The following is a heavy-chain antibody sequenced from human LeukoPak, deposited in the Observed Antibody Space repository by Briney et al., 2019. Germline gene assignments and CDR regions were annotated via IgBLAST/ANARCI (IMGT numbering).Heavy chain of an antibody. V-gene: IGHV1-2*02. D-gene: IGHD3-16*01. CDR1: GYKFTDDY. J-gene: IGHJ4*02. Sequence: ASVTVSCKASGYKFTDDYMHWVRQAPGQGLEFLGWINPDSGFTNYAQKFKGRVTMTRDTSISTAYLEVRSLTSDDTAVYYCAPTAEAYTSWWKVWGQGTLVTVSS. CDR3: APTAEAYTSWWKV. CDR2: INPDSGFT.